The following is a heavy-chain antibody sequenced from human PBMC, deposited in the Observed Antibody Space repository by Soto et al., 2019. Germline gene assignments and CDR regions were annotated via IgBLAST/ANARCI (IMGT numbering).Heavy chain of an antibody. J-gene: IGHJ6*02. D-gene: IGHD3-10*01. Sequence: PETLSLTCAVYGGSFSGYYWSWIRQPPGKGLEWIGEINHSGSTNYNPSLKSRVTISVDTSKNQFSLKLSSVTAADTAVYYCARDNLRRYYYGSGRPNGMDVWGQGTTVT. CDR2: INHSGST. V-gene: IGHV4-34*01. CDR1: GGSFSGYY. CDR3: ARDNLRRYYYGSGRPNGMDV.